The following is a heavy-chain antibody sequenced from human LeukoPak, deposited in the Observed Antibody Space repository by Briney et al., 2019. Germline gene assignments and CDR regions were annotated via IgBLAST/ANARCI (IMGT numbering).Heavy chain of an antibody. V-gene: IGHV3-7*01. Sequence: SGGSLRLSCAASGFSFSTIYISWVRQTPGQGLEWVANINVDGTAEYYVDSVKGRFTISRDNANNSLYLQMNSLRAEDTAVYYCARVSYDILTGYSYIDYWGQGTLVTVSS. D-gene: IGHD3-9*01. CDR2: INVDGTAE. CDR1: GFSFSTIY. J-gene: IGHJ4*02. CDR3: ARVSYDILTGYSYIDY.